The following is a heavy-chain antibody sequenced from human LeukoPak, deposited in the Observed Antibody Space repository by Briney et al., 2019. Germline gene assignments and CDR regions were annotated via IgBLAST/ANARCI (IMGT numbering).Heavy chain of an antibody. CDR3: ARRPFYGSGSYHY. J-gene: IGHJ4*02. CDR2: INHSGST. Sequence: SETLSLTCAVYGGSFSGYYWSWIRQPPGKGLEWIGEINHSGSTNYNPSLKSRVTISVDTSKNQFSLKLSSVTAADTAVYYCARRPFYGSGSYHYWGQGTLVTVSS. V-gene: IGHV4-34*01. D-gene: IGHD3-10*01. CDR1: GGSFSGYY.